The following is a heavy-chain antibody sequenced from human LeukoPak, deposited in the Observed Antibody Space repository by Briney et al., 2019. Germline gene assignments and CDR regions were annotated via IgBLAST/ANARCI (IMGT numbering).Heavy chain of an antibody. Sequence: GGSLRLSCAASGFTFSSYGMHSVRQAPGKGLEWVSVISGRGGTTYYADSVKGRFTISRDNSKNTLYLQMSSLRAEDTAVYYCASLWFGEPGDAWYMDVWGKGTTVTVSS. CDR3: ASLWFGEPGDAWYMDV. CDR1: GFTFSSYG. J-gene: IGHJ6*03. V-gene: IGHV3-23*01. CDR2: ISGRGGTT. D-gene: IGHD3-10*01.